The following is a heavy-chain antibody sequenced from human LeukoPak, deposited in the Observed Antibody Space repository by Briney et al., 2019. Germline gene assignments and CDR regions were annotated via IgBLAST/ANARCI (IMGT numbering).Heavy chain of an antibody. CDR3: ARGGAARPDY. J-gene: IGHJ4*02. D-gene: IGHD6-6*01. CDR2: ISSSGSTI. Sequence: GGSLRLSCAASGFTFSSYEMNWVRQAPGKGLEWVSYISSSGSTIYYADSVKGRFTISRDDAKSSLYLQMNSLRAEDTATYYCARGGAARPDYWGQGTVVTVSS. CDR1: GFTFSSYE. V-gene: IGHV3-48*03.